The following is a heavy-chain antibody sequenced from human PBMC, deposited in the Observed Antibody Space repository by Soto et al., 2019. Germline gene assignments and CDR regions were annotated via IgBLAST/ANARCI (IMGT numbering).Heavy chain of an antibody. CDR3: ARLRPVGGSGSIDFDY. J-gene: IGHJ4*02. V-gene: IGHV5-51*01. Sequence: GESLKISCKGSGYSFTSYWIGWVRQMPGKGLEWMGIIYPGDSDTRYSPSFQGQVTISADKSISTAYLQWSSLKASDTAMYYCARLRPVGGSGSIDFDYWGQGTLVTVSS. D-gene: IGHD6-19*01. CDR2: IYPGDSDT. CDR1: GYSFTSYW.